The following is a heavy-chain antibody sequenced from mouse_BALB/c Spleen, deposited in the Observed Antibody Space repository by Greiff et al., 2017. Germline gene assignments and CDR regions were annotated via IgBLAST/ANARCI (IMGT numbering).Heavy chain of an antibody. CDR1: GFTFSSYA. CDR2: ISSGGST. J-gene: IGHJ1*01. V-gene: IGHV5-6-5*01. CDR3: ARGLESFYWYFDV. Sequence: EVNLVESGGGLVKPGGSLKLSCAASGFTFSSYAMSWVRQTPEKRLEWVASISSGGSTYYPDSVKGRFTISRDNARNILYLQMSSLRSEDTAMYYCARGLESFYWYFDVWGAGTTVTVSS.